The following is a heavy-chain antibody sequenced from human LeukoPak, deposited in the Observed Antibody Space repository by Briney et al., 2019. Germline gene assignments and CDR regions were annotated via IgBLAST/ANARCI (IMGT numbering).Heavy chain of an antibody. CDR3: AKRVVVHNDTWLDP. CDR1: GFTFSSYG. V-gene: IGHV3-33*06. D-gene: IGHD2-15*01. Sequence: PVGSLRLSCAASGFTFSSYGMHWVRQAPGKGLEWVAVIWYDGSNKYYADSVKGRFTISRDNSKNTLYLQMNSLRAEDTAVYYCAKRVVVHNDTWLDPWGQGTLVTVSS. J-gene: IGHJ5*02. CDR2: IWYDGSNK.